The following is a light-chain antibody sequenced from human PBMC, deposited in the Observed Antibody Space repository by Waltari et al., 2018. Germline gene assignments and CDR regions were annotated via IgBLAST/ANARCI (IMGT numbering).Light chain of an antibody. CDR2: DVT. Sequence: QSALTQPASVSGSPGQSITISCTGTSSDVGDYNYVSWYPQHPGKAPKLMIYDVTKRPSGVSTRFSGSKSGNTASLTISGLQAEDEADYYCSSYTGSNTLRVFGGGTKLTVL. V-gene: IGLV2-14*01. CDR3: SSYTGSNTLRV. CDR1: SSDVGDYNY. J-gene: IGLJ3*02.